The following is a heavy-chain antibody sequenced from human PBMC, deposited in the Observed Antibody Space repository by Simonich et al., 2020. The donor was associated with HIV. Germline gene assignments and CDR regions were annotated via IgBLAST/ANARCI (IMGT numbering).Heavy chain of an antibody. D-gene: IGHD3-3*01. V-gene: IGHV4-34*04. CDR1: GGSFSVYY. CDR3: ARRDRELILYFDY. CDR2: INHSGIY. Sequence: QVQLQQWGAGLLKPSETLSLTCAVYGGSFSVYYWRWIRQPPGKGMGWIGEINHSGIYNDKSSLNSRATISVDKSKNQFSLKLSSVTAADTAIYYCARRDRELILYFDYWGQGNLVTVSS. J-gene: IGHJ4*02.